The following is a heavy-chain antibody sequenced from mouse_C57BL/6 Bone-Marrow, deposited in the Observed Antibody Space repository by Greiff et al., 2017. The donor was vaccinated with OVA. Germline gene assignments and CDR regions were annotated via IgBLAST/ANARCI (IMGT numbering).Heavy chain of an antibody. J-gene: IGHJ2*01. CDR3: ARWGVVAYYFDY. CDR1: GYTFTSYG. V-gene: IGHV1-81*01. D-gene: IGHD1-1*01. Sequence: VQLQQSGAELARPGASVKLSCKASGYTFTSYGISWVKQGTGQGLEWIGEIYPRSGNTYYNEKFKGKATLTADKSSSTAYMERRSLTSEDSAVYFCARWGVVAYYFDYWGQGTTLTVSS. CDR2: IYPRSGNT.